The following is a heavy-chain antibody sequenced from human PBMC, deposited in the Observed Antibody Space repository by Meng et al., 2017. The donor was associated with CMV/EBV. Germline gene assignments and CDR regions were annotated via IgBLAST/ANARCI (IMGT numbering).Heavy chain of an antibody. CDR2: INWNGGST. V-gene: IGHV3-20*01. Sequence: GESLKISCAASGFTFADYGMSWVRQAPGKGLEWVSGINWNGGSTGYADSVKGRFTISRDNAKNSLYLHMNILRAEDTAFDHCARVPAAGDFDYWCQGPLVPFSS. CDR1: GFTFADYG. J-gene: IGHJ4*02. CDR3: ARVPAAGDFDY. D-gene: IGHD6-13*01.